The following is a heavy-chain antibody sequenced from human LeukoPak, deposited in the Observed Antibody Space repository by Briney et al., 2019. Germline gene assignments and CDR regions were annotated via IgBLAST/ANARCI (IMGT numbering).Heavy chain of an antibody. J-gene: IGHJ6*04. V-gene: IGHV3-23*01. CDR1: GFTFSSYA. CDR2: ISGSGGST. Sequence: GGSLRLSCATSGFTFSSYAMSWVRQAPGKGLEWVSAISGSGGSTYYADSVKGRFTISRDNSKNTLYLQMNSLRAEDTAVYYCARGGNLVYYYYGMDVWGKGTTVTVSS. D-gene: IGHD4-23*01. CDR3: ARGGNLVYYYYGMDV.